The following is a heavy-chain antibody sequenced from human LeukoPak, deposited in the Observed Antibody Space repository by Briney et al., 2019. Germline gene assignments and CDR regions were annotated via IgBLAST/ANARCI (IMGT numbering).Heavy chain of an antibody. CDR2: IYSGGST. Sequence: GGSLRLSCAASGFTFSSNYMSWVRQAPGKGLEWVSVIYSGGSTYYADSVKGRFTISRDNSKNTLYLQMNSLRAEDTAVYYCARESQWGSSTVFDYWGQGTLVTVSS. D-gene: IGHD6-6*01. V-gene: IGHV3-53*01. J-gene: IGHJ4*02. CDR3: ARESQWGSSTVFDY. CDR1: GFTFSSNY.